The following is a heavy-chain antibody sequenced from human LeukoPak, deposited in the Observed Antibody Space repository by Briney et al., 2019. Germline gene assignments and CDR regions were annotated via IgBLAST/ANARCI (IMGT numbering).Heavy chain of an antibody. Sequence: PGGSLRLSCADSGFTFSTYAMSWVRQAPGKGLEWVSAMSSSGISTYYADSVKGRFTISRDNSKNTLYLQMSSLRTEDTAVYYCVKTWELATISGLFDYWGQGTLVTVSS. CDR3: VKTWELATISGLFDY. V-gene: IGHV3-23*01. J-gene: IGHJ4*02. CDR1: GFTFSTYA. CDR2: MSSSGIST. D-gene: IGHD5-24*01.